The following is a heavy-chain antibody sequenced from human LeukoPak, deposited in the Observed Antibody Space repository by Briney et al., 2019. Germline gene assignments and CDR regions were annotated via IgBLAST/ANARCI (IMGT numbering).Heavy chain of an antibody. D-gene: IGHD5-12*01. CDR3: AREYSGLYYGMDV. V-gene: IGHV3-30*03. J-gene: IGHJ6*02. CDR2: ISYDGSNK. Sequence: GESLKISCQGSGYTFSYFWVAWVRQAPGKGLEWVAVISYDGSNKYYADSVKGRFTISRDNSKNTLYLQMNSLRAEDTAVYYCAREYSGLYYGMDVWGQGTTVTVSS. CDR1: GYTFSYFW.